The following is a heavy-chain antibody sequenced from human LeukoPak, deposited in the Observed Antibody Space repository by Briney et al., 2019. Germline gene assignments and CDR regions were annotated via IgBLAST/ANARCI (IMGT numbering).Heavy chain of an antibody. CDR3: ARVTFGGVIVGFDY. J-gene: IGHJ4*02. CDR1: GYTFTSYD. V-gene: IGHV1-2*02. Sequence: ASVKVSCKASGYTFTSYDINWVRQATGQGLEWMGWINPNSGGTNYAQKFQGRVTMTRDTSISTAYMELSRLRSDDTAVYYCARVTFGGVIVGFDYWGQGTLVTVSS. D-gene: IGHD3-16*02. CDR2: INPNSGGT.